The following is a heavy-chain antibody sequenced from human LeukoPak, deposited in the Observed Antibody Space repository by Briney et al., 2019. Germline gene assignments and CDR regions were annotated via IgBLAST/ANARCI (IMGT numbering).Heavy chain of an antibody. D-gene: IGHD3-22*01. CDR3: ARGIDTAMATWEKDYYDSSGYHYFDY. J-gene: IGHJ4*02. V-gene: IGHV1-18*01. CDR1: GYTFTSYG. Sequence: ASVKVSCKASGYTFTSYGISWVRQAPGQGLEWMGWISAYNGNTNYAQKLQGRVTMTTDTSTSTAYMELRSLRSDDTAVYYCARGIDTAMATWEKDYYDSSGYHYFDYWGQGTLVTVSS. CDR2: ISAYNGNT.